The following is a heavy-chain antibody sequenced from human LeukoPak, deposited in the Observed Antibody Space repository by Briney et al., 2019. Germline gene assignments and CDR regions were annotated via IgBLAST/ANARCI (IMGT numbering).Heavy chain of an antibody. Sequence: KSSETLSLTCTVSGGSISSYYWSWIRQPAGKGLEWIVRIYTSGSTNYNPSLKSRVTMSVDTSKNQFSLKLSSVTAADTAVYYCARDRFTMVRGVICGYYYYYYMDVWGKGTTVTVSS. D-gene: IGHD3-10*01. CDR1: GGSISSYY. J-gene: IGHJ6*03. V-gene: IGHV4-4*07. CDR2: IYTSGST. CDR3: ARDRFTMVRGVICGYYYYYYMDV.